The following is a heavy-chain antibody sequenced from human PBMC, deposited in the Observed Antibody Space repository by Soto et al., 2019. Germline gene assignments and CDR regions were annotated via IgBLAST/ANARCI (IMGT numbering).Heavy chain of an antibody. Sequence: EVQLVESGGGLVQPGGSLRISCAASGFTVSSNYMSWVRQAPGKGLEWVSVIYSGGSTYYADSVKGRFTISRHNSKNTLYLQMNGLGAEDTAVYYCASHTNCGDIDYWGQGTLVTVSS. CDR2: IYSGGST. J-gene: IGHJ4*02. CDR3: ASHTNCGDIDY. D-gene: IGHD4-17*01. CDR1: GFTVSSNY. V-gene: IGHV3-53*04.